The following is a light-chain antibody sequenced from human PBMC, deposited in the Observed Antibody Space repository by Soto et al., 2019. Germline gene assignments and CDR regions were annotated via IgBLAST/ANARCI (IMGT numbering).Light chain of an antibody. CDR3: QQSYSTLFT. J-gene: IGKJ3*01. CDR2: GAS. V-gene: IGKV1-39*01. Sequence: DIQMTQSPSSLSASVGDRVTITCRASQSITTYLSWYQQKPGKAPELLIYGASSLQSGVPSRFSGSGSGTDFTLTISSLQPEDFATYYCQQSYSTLFTFGPGTKVDV. CDR1: QSITTY.